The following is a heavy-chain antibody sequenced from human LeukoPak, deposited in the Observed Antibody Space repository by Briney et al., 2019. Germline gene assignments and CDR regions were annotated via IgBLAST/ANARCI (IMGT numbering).Heavy chain of an antibody. J-gene: IGHJ6*02. V-gene: IGHV4-34*01. Sequence: SETLSLTCAVYGGSFSGYYWSWIRQPPGKGLEWIGEINHSGSTNYNPSLKSRVTISVDTSKNQFSLKLSSVTAADTAVYYCARGDYAAEDYYYYGMDVWGQGTTVTVSS. CDR1: GGSFSGYY. CDR2: INHSGST. D-gene: IGHD4-17*01. CDR3: ARGDYAAEDYYYYGMDV.